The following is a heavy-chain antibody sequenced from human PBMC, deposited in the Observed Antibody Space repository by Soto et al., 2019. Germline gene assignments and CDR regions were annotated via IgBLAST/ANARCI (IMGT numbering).Heavy chain of an antibody. CDR1: GFTFNSYT. V-gene: IGHV3-23*01. CDR2: ISGSGGSP. J-gene: IGHJ5*02. D-gene: IGHD3-3*02. CDR3: AKDHFWSGYEPFDP. Sequence: GGSLILSCAASGFTFNSYTMAWVRQAPGKGLEWVSSISGSGGSPSYADSVQGRFTISRDNSRNTLSLQMNSLRAEDTAVYYCAKDHFWSGYEPFDPWGQGTLVTVSS.